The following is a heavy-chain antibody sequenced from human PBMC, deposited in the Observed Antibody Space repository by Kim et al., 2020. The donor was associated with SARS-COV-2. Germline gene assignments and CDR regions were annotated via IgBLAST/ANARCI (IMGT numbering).Heavy chain of an antibody. Sequence: SETLSLTCTVSGGSISSYYWSWIRQPPGKGLEWIGYIYYSGSNNYNPSLKSRVTISVDTSKNQFSLKLSSVTAADTAVYYCARAYQLLYNHHYYYYGMDVWGQGTTVTVSS. J-gene: IGHJ6*02. V-gene: IGHV4-59*13. CDR3: ARAYQLLYNHHYYYYGMDV. CDR2: IYYSGSN. CDR1: GGSISSYY. D-gene: IGHD2-2*02.